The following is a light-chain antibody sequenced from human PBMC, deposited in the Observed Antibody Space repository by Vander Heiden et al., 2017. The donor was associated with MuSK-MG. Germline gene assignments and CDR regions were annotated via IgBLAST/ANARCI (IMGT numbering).Light chain of an antibody. CDR1: SLRGYY. J-gene: IGLJ2*01. Sequence: SSELTQDPAVSVALGQTVRITCLGDSLRGYYASWFQQKPGQAPLLVIYDKYKRPSGIPDRFSGSSSGNTASLTITGAQAEDEAEYDCNSRDSSGNHMVFGGGTKLTVL. CDR2: DKY. V-gene: IGLV3-19*01. CDR3: NSRDSSGNHMV.